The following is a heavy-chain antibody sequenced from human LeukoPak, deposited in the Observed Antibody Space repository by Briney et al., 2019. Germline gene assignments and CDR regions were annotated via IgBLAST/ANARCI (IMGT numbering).Heavy chain of an antibody. CDR1: GFTVSSNY. V-gene: IGHV3-66*01. CDR2: IYSGGST. Sequence: PGGSLRLSCAASGFTVSSNYMSWVRQAPGKGLEWVSVIYSGGSTYYADSVKGRFTISRDNSKNTLYLQMNSLRAEDTAVYYCARDSSSGWSYYFDYWGQGTLVTVSS. J-gene: IGHJ4*02. D-gene: IGHD6-19*01. CDR3: ARDSSSGWSYYFDY.